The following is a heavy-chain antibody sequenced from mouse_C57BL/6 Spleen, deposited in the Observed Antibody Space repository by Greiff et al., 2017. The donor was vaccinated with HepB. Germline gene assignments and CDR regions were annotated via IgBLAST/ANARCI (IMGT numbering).Heavy chain of an antibody. V-gene: IGHV1-82*01. CDR2: IYPGDGDT. Sequence: QVQLKQSGPELVKPGASVKISCKASGYAFSSSWMNWVKQRPGQGLEWIGRIYPGDGDTNYNGKFKGKATLTADKSSSTAYLQLSSLTSEDSAVYFCAREGGYYYGSSPYFDYWGQGTTLTVSS. J-gene: IGHJ2*01. CDR3: AREGGYYYGSSPYFDY. D-gene: IGHD1-1*01. CDR1: GYAFSSSW.